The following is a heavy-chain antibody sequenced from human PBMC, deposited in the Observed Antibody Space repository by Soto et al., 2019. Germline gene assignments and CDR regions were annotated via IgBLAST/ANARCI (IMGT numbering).Heavy chain of an antibody. V-gene: IGHV4-39*01. CDR1: GGSISSSSYY. J-gene: IGHJ4*02. CDR3: ARNPLGSAYYYDSSGYYYGFDY. Sequence: SETLSLTCTVSGGSISSSSYYWGWIRQPPGKGLGWIGSIYYSGSTYYNPSLKSRVTISVDTSKNQFSLKLSSVTAADAAVYYCARNPLGSAYYYDSSGYYYGFDYWGQGALVTVSS. D-gene: IGHD3-22*01. CDR2: IYYSGST.